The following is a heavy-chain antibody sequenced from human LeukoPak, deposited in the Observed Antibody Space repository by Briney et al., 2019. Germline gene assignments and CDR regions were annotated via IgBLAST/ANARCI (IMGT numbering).Heavy chain of an antibody. CDR1: GYTFTSYG. CDR3: ARVAPAAMRQDFDY. D-gene: IGHD2-2*01. Sequence: GVSVKVSCKASGYTFTSYGISWVRQAPGQGLEWMGWISAYNGNTNYAQKLQGRVTMTTDTSTSTAYMELRSLRSDDTAVYYCARVAPAAMRQDFDYWGQGTLVTVPS. J-gene: IGHJ4*02. CDR2: ISAYNGNT. V-gene: IGHV1-18*04.